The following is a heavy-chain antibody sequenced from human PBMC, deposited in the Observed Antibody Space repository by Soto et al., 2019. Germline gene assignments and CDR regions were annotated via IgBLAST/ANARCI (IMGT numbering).Heavy chain of an antibody. J-gene: IGHJ6*02. Sequence: SETLSLTCTVSGRSISSSSYYWGWIRQPPGKGLEWIGSIFYSGSTYYNPSLKSRVTISVDTSKNQFSLKLSSVTAADTAMYYCVCVFSGGYGYGFYYYGMDVWGQGTTVT. V-gene: IGHV4-39*01. CDR2: IFYSGST. CDR1: GRSISSSSYY. D-gene: IGHD5-18*01. CDR3: VCVFSGGYGYGFYYYGMDV.